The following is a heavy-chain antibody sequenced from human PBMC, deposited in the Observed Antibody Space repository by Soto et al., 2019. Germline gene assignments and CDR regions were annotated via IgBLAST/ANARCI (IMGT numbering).Heavy chain of an antibody. Sequence: NPSETLSLTCTLSGGSVRAPDWWNWVRQSPDKGLEWIAEVHISGHSNYNPSLRSRVSVSIDSSKNQFYLNLNSVTAADTAIYYCARVRQGCSANNCYFDPWGKGTQVTVSS. D-gene: IGHD1-1*01. CDR2: VHISGHS. CDR3: ARVRQGCSANNCYFDP. V-gene: IGHV4-4*02. CDR1: GGSVRAPDW. J-gene: IGHJ5*01.